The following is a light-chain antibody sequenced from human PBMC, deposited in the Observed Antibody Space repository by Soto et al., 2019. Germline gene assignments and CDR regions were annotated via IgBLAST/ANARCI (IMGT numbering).Light chain of an antibody. V-gene: IGKV1-5*01. Sequence: DIQMTQSPSTLSASVGDRATTTCRARQSISRWLAWYQQKPGKAPKLLIYDASSLESGVPPRFSGSGSGTEFTLTISSLQPDDFATYYCQQYNSYLWTFGQGTK. CDR1: QSISRW. CDR2: DAS. J-gene: IGKJ1*01. CDR3: QQYNSYLWT.